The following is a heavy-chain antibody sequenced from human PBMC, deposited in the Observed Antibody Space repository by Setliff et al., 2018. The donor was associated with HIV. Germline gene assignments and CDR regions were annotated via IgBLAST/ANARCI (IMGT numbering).Heavy chain of an antibody. V-gene: IGHV3-30*02. J-gene: IGHJ4*02. CDR3: AKDSMTTVIGEFDY. D-gene: IGHD4-17*01. Sequence: GGSLRLSCAASGFTFSSYGMHWVRQAPGKGLEWVAFIRYDGSNKYYADSVKGRFTISRDNSKNTLYLQMNSLRAEDTAVYYCAKDSMTTVIGEFDYWGQGTLVTVSS. CDR2: IRYDGSNK. CDR1: GFTFSSYG.